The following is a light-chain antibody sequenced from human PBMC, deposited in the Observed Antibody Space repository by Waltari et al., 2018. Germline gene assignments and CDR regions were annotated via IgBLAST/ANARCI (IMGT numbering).Light chain of an antibody. CDR1: GSNIGSNS. Sequence: QSVVTQPPSASGTPGQSATISCSGTGSNIGSNSVSWYQQVSGTAPKPLIYDNHERPSGVPDRFSASRFGTSATLAISGLQSEDEADYYCAAWDDTLNAWVFGGGTRVTVL. CDR3: AAWDDTLNAWV. CDR2: DNH. V-gene: IGLV1-44*01. J-gene: IGLJ3*02.